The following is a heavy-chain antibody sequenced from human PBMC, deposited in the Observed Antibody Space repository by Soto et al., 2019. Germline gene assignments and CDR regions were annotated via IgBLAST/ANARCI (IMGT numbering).Heavy chain of an antibody. Sequence: PSETLSLTCTVSGGSISSYYWSWIRQPPGKGLEWIGSIYYSGSTYYNPSLKSRVTISVDTSKNQFSLKLSSVTAADTAVYYCASIRFLEWLLGYYYYYYGMDVWGQGTTVTVSS. CDR1: GGSISSYY. CDR2: IYYSGST. CDR3: ASIRFLEWLLGYYYYYYGMDV. D-gene: IGHD3-3*01. V-gene: IGHV4-59*05. J-gene: IGHJ6*02.